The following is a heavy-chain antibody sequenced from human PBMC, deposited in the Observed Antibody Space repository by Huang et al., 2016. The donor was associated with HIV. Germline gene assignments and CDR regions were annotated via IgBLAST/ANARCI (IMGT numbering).Heavy chain of an antibody. J-gene: IGHJ3*02. V-gene: IGHV3-15*01. CDR3: TTDRDYGDYVADAFDI. CDR2: IQSKTDGGTT. Sequence: EVQLVESGGGLVKPGGSLRLSCAASGFTFSNAWMSWVRQATGKGLAWGCRIQSKTDGGTTDYAAPVKGRFTISREDSKNTLYLQMNTLKTEDTAVYYCTTDRDYGDYVADAFDIWGQGTMVTVSS. CDR1: GFTFSNAW. D-gene: IGHD4-17*01.